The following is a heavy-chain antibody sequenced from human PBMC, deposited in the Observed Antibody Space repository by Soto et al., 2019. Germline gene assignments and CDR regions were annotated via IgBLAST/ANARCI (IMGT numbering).Heavy chain of an antibody. J-gene: IGHJ6*02. CDR1: GGTFSSYA. CDR2: IIPIFGTA. CDR3: ARYMAVTSPHYYYGIDV. Sequence: SVKVSCKASGGTFSSYAISWVRQAPGQGLEWMGGIIPIFGTANYAQKFQGRVTITADESTSTAYMELSSLRSEDTAVYYCARYMAVTSPHYYYGIDVWGQGTTVTVS. V-gene: IGHV1-69*13. D-gene: IGHD4-4*01.